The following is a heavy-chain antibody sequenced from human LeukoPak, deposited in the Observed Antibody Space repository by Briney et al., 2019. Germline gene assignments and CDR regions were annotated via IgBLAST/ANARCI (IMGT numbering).Heavy chain of an antibody. CDR2: IYPSGST. CDR1: GGSISSYY. J-gene: IGHJ3*02. V-gene: IGHV4-4*07. Sequence: SETLSLTCTVSGGSISSYYWNWIRQPAGKGLEWIGRIYPSGSTIYNPSLKSRVTMSIDTSKNQFSLKLNSVTAADTAVYYCARVSYGDYDLAFDIWGQGTMVTVSS. CDR3: ARVSYGDYDLAFDI. D-gene: IGHD4-17*01.